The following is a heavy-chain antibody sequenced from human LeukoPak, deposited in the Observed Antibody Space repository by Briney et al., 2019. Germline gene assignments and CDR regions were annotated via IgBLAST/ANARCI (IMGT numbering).Heavy chain of an antibody. CDR1: GFTFDDYA. J-gene: IGHJ3*02. CDR3: AREGHSSGYCGAFDI. CDR2: ISDNGVGT. Sequence: GGSLRLSCAASGFTFDDYAMHWVRQGPGKGLEYVSGISDNGVGTYYASSVKGRFTISRDNSKNTLYLQMDSLKDEDMAMYYCAREGHSSGYCGAFDIWGPGTMVTVSS. V-gene: IGHV3-64*01. D-gene: IGHD3-22*01.